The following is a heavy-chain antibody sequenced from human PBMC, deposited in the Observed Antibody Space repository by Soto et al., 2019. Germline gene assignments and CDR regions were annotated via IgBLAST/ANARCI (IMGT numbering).Heavy chain of an antibody. V-gene: IGHV4-34*01. D-gene: IGHD3-10*01. Sequence: QVQLQQWGAGLLKPSETLSLTCAVYGGSFSGYYWSWIRQPPGKGLEWIGEINHSGSTNYNPSLKSRVTISVDTSKNQFSLKLSSVTAAGTAVYYCARGLRFVLGDYYYYMDVGGNGTTVTVSS. CDR1: GGSFSGYY. J-gene: IGHJ6*03. CDR2: INHSGST. CDR3: ARGLRFVLGDYYYYMDV.